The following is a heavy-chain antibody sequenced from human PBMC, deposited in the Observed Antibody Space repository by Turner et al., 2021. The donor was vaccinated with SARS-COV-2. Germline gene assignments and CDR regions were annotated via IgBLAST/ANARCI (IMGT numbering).Heavy chain of an antibody. CDR1: GFTFSSYG. J-gene: IGHJ4*02. CDR2: IWYDGSNK. D-gene: IGHD5-12*01. CDR3: ARDGGYSGYAYFDY. Sequence: QVLLVESGGCVVQPGRSLLLFWAASGFTFSSYGMHWVRQAPGKGLEWVAVIWYDGSNKYYADSVKGRFTIYRDNSKNTLYLKMNSLRAEDTAVYYCARDGGYSGYAYFDYWGQGTLVTVSS. V-gene: IGHV3-33*01.